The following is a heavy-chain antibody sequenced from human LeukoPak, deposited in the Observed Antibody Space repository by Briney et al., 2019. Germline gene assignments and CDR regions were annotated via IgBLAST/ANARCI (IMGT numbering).Heavy chain of an antibody. D-gene: IGHD1-26*01. CDR2: IYYSGST. Sequence: SETLSLTCTVSGGSITSYYWSWIRQPSGKGLEWIGYIYYSGSTNYNPSLKSRVTISVDTSKNQFSLKLSSVTAADTAVYYCAGRVTASLLVGEAIDYWGQGTLVTVSS. V-gene: IGHV4-59*01. CDR1: GGSITSYY. J-gene: IGHJ4*02. CDR3: AGRVTASLLVGEAIDY.